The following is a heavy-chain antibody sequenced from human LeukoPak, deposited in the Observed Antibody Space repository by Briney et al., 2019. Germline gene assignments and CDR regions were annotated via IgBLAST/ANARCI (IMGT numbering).Heavy chain of an antibody. V-gene: IGHV3-53*01. CDR3: ARETKDYDILTGYYTGGFDY. Sequence: GGSLRLSCAASGFTVSSNYMSWVRQAPGRGLEWVSVFHTDGSTYYGDSVKGRFTISRDNSKNTLYLQMNSLRAEDTAVYYCARETKDYDILTGYYTGGFDYWGQGTLVTVSS. CDR1: GFTVSSNY. J-gene: IGHJ4*02. D-gene: IGHD3-9*01. CDR2: FHTDGST.